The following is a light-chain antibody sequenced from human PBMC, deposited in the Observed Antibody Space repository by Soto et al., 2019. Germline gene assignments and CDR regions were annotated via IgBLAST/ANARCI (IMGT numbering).Light chain of an antibody. V-gene: IGLV2-11*01. CDR3: CSYAGDYTDV. J-gene: IGLJ1*01. Sequence: QSVLTQPRSVSGSPGQSVTISCTGTSSDVGRYNYVSWYQQHPGKAPELMIYDVTKRPSGVPDRFSGSKSGNTASLTISGLQAEDEADYYCCSYAGDYTDVFGTGTKLTVL. CDR1: SSDVGRYNY. CDR2: DVT.